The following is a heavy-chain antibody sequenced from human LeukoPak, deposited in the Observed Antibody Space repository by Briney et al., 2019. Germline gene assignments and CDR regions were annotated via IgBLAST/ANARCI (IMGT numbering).Heavy chain of an antibody. CDR2: VSGSGGRT. V-gene: IGHV3-23*01. CDR3: AKAPPYYDSSGPSEY. CDR1: GFTFSNYA. J-gene: IGHJ4*02. Sequence: PGGSLRLSCAASGFTFSNYAMTWVRQAPGKGLEWVSAVSGSGGRTFYADSVKGRFTISRDNSKNTLYLQINSLRAEDTAVYYCAKAPPYYDSSGPSEYWDQGTLVTVSS. D-gene: IGHD3-22*01.